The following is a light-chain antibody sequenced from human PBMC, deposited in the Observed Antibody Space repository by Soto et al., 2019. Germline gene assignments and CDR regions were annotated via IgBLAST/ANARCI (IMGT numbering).Light chain of an antibody. CDR2: GAS. Sequence: EIVLTQSPGTLSLSPGERATLSCRASQSVSSSYLAWYQQKPGQAPRLLIYGASSRATGIPDRFSGSRSGTDVTITISRLEPEDFAVYYCQQYGSSPRTFGQGTKVEIK. J-gene: IGKJ1*01. V-gene: IGKV3-20*01. CDR3: QQYGSSPRT. CDR1: QSVSSSY.